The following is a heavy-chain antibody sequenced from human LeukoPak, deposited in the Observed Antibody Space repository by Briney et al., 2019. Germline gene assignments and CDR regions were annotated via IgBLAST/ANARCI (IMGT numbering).Heavy chain of an antibody. Sequence: KLGGSLRLSCAASGFTFSSYMMNWVRQAPGKGLEWVSSINSGSTYTYYTESVKGRFTVSRDNAKNSLLLQMNSLRAEDTAIYYCARSLTTLTYEGYWGQGTLVTVSS. CDR2: INSGSTYT. CDR1: GFTFSSYM. J-gene: IGHJ4*02. D-gene: IGHD1-1*01. V-gene: IGHV3-21*01. CDR3: ARSLTTLTYEGY.